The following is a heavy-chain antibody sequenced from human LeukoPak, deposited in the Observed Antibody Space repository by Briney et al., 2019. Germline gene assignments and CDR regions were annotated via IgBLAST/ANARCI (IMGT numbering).Heavy chain of an antibody. Sequence: GGSLRLSCAASGFTFDNFYMHWVRQIPGKGLEWVSVISWDGETTYYADSVKGRFTISRDNTENSLFLQMNSLGSEDTALYYYIKDWGGYHEPGSPDAFHIWGQGTMVTVSS. J-gene: IGHJ3*02. D-gene: IGHD1-26*01. V-gene: IGHV3-43*01. CDR3: IKDWGGYHEPGSPDAFHI. CDR1: GFTFDNFY. CDR2: ISWDGETT.